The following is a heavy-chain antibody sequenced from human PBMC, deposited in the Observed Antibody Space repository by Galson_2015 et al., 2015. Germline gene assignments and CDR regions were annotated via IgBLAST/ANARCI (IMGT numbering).Heavy chain of an antibody. CDR3: AKARWGVRWFGDVPQKHNWFDP. V-gene: IGHV3-30*18. CDR1: GFTFSSYR. Sequence: SLRLSCAASGFTFSSYRMHWVRQAPGKGLEWVAVISYDGSNKYYADSVKGRFTISRDNSKNTLYLQMNSLRAEDTAVYYCAKARWGVRWFGDVPQKHNWFDPWGQGTLVTGSS. CDR2: ISYDGSNK. D-gene: IGHD3-10*01. J-gene: IGHJ5*02.